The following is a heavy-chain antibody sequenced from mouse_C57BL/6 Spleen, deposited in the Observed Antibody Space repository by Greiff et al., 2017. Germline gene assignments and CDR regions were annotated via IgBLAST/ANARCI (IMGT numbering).Heavy chain of an antibody. CDR2: IDPSDSYT. V-gene: IGHV1-50*01. Sequence: VQLQQPGAELVKPGASVKLSCKASGYTFTSYWMQWVKQRPGQGLEWIGEIDPSDSYTNYNQKFKGKATLTVDTSSSTAYMLRSSLTSEDTAVYYGARSYYCGSSPDGDWGQGTLVTVSA. CDR3: ARSYYCGSSPDGD. CDR1: GYTFTSYW. D-gene: IGHD1-1*01. J-gene: IGHJ3*01.